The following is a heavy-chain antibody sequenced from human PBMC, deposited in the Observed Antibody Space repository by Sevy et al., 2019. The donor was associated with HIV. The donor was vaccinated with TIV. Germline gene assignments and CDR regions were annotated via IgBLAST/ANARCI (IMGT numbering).Heavy chain of an antibody. D-gene: IGHD3-16*01. CDR3: AREFAANTY. CDR1: GFTFSSYS. V-gene: IGHV3-21*01. Sequence: GGSLRLSCAASGFTFSSYSMNWVRQAPGKGLEWVSSISSSSSYIYYADSVKGRFTISRDNAKNSLYLQMKSLRAEETAVYYCAREFAANTYWGQGTLVTVSS. CDR2: ISSSSSYI. J-gene: IGHJ4*02.